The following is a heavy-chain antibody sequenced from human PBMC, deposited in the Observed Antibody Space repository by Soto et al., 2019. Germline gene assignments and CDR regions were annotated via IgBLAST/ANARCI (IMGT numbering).Heavy chain of an antibody. CDR1: GYTFTSYG. D-gene: IGHD3-22*01. CDR2: ISAYNGNT. V-gene: IGHV1-18*01. Sequence: VKVSCKASGYTFTSYGISWVRQAPGQGLEWMGWISAYNGNTNYAQKLQGRVTMTTDTSTSTAYMELRSLRSDDTAVYYCASWLDYYDSSVGSFDYWGQGTLVTVSS. J-gene: IGHJ4*02. CDR3: ASWLDYYDSSVGSFDY.